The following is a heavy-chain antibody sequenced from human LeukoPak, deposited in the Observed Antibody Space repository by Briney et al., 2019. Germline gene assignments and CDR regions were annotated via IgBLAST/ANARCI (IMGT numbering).Heavy chain of an antibody. V-gene: IGHV3-66*02. Sequence: GGSLRLSCAASGFTVSSNYMNWVRQAPGKGLEWVSVLYSAGNTFYPDSVKGRFTISRDNSKNTLYLQMNNLRPEDTAVYYCARAREYLAIDYWGQGTLVTVSS. CDR2: LYSAGNT. J-gene: IGHJ4*02. D-gene: IGHD2/OR15-2a*01. CDR3: ARAREYLAIDY. CDR1: GFTVSSNY.